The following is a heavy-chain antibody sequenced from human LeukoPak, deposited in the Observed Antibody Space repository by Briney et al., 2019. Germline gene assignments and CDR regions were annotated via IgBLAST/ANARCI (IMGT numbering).Heavy chain of an antibody. V-gene: IGHV4-34*01. CDR3: ARLPYYYDSSGYYYFSFDY. D-gene: IGHD3-22*01. CDR1: GGSFSGYY. Sequence: PSETLSLTCAVYGGSFSGYYWSWIRQPPGRGLEWIGEINHSGSTNYNPSLKSRVTISVDTSKNQFSLKLSSVTAADTAVYHCARLPYYYDSSGYYYFSFDYWGQGALVTVSS. CDR2: INHSGST. J-gene: IGHJ4*02.